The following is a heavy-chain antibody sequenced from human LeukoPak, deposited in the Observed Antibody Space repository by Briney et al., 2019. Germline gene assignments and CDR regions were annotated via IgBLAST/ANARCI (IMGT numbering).Heavy chain of an antibody. Sequence: GESLKISCQAAGYTFNTYWIGWVRQMPGKGLEWMGIINPGDSDPRYSPSFQGRATISADKSISTAYLQWSSLKASDTAMYYCARYRSSYDYWGQGTLVTVSS. CDR3: ARYRSSYDY. CDR1: GYTFNTYW. CDR2: INPGDSDP. J-gene: IGHJ4*02. D-gene: IGHD4-11*01. V-gene: IGHV5-51*01.